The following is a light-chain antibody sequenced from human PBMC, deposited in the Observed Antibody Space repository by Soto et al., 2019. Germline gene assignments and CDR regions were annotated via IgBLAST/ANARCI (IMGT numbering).Light chain of an antibody. CDR1: SSDVGGYNY. J-gene: IGLJ1*01. V-gene: IGLV2-14*01. CDR2: DVT. CDR3: CSYTTSNTRQIV. Sequence: QSVLTQPASVSGSPGQSITISCTGTSSDVGGYNYVSWYQQQPGKAPKFMNYDVTNRPSGVSNRFSGSKSGNTASLTISWLQAEDEADYYCCSYTTSNTRQIVFGTGTKVTVL.